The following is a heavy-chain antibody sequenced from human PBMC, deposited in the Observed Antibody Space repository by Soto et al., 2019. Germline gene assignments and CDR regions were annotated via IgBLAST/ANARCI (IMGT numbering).Heavy chain of an antibody. V-gene: IGHV3-23*01. CDR2: IGGGGGST. CDR1: GFAFANYA. Sequence: EVQLLDSGGDSVQPGGSLRLSCAASGFAFANYAMTWVRQASGKGLEWVSTIGGGGGSTYYADSVRGRFSISRDSSQNTVYLQMTSLRAVDAPVYFCGKDRLVRGADFWGEGTLVTVS. D-gene: IGHD3-10*02. J-gene: IGHJ4*02. CDR3: GKDRLVRGADF.